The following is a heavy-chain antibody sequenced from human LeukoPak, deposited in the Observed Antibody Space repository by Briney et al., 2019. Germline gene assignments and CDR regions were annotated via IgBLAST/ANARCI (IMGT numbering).Heavy chain of an antibody. CDR2: ISYDGSNK. V-gene: IGHV3-30*04. CDR3: AKDPPSPFSYGLGYY. J-gene: IGHJ4*02. CDR1: GFTFSSYA. D-gene: IGHD5-18*01. Sequence: PGGSLRLSCAASGFTFSSYAMHWVRQAPGKGLEWVAVISYDGSNKYYADSVKGRFTISRDNSKNTLYLQMNSLRAEDTAVYYCAKDPPSPFSYGLGYYWGQGTLVTVSS.